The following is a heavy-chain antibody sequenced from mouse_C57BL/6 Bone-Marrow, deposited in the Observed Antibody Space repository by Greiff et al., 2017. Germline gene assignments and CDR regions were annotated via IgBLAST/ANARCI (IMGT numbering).Heavy chain of an antibody. CDR3: ARLGAQAFYYAMDY. J-gene: IGHJ4*01. V-gene: IGHV5-2*03. CDR2: INSDGGST. Sequence: EVKLVESGGGLVQPGESLKLSCESNEYEFPSHDMSWVRKTPEKRLELVAAINSDGGSTYYPDTMERRFIISRDNTKKTLYLQMSSLRSEDTSLYYCARLGAQAFYYAMDYWGQGTSVTVSS. D-gene: IGHD3-2*02. CDR1: EYEFPSHD.